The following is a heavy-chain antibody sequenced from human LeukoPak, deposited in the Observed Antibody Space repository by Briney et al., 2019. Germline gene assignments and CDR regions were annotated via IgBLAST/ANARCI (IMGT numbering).Heavy chain of an antibody. CDR2: IKEDGSDQ. CDR1: GFSLSNYW. J-gene: IGHJ4*02. V-gene: IGHV3-7*01. D-gene: IGHD6-19*01. CDR3: ARSKDRSRPYDS. Sequence: GGSLRLSCAASGFSLSNYWMAWVRQAPGRGLEWVANIKEDGSDQHYVDSVRGRFTVSRDNAANSMSLQMSSLRPDDTAVYFCARSKDRSRPYDSWGQGTLVVVSS.